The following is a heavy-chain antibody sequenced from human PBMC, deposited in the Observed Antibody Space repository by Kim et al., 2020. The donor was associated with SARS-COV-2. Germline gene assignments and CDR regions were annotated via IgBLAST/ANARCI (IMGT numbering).Heavy chain of an antibody. V-gene: IGHV3-21*01. Sequence: LSLTCAASGFTFSSYSMNWVRQAPGKGLEWVSSISSSSSYIYYADSVKGRFTISRDNAKNSLYLQMNSLRAEDTAVYYCARESGHGAFDIWGQGTMV. D-gene: IGHD5-12*01. CDR2: ISSSSSYI. J-gene: IGHJ3*02. CDR3: ARESGHGAFDI. CDR1: GFTFSSYS.